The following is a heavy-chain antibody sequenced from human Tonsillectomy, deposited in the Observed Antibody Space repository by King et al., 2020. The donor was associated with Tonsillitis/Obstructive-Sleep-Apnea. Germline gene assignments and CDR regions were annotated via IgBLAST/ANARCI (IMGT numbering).Heavy chain of an antibody. Sequence: VQLVESGGGLVKPGGSLRLSCAASGFTFSNAWMSWVRQAPGKGLEWVGRIKRKTDGGTTDYAAPVKGRFTVSRDDSKDTLHLQMNSLKTEDTGVYYCTTVGGRKWYFDYWGQGTPVTVSS. CDR3: TTVGGRKWYFDY. CDR2: IKRKTDGGTT. V-gene: IGHV3-15*01. CDR1: GFTFSNAW. D-gene: IGHD1-26*01. J-gene: IGHJ4*02.